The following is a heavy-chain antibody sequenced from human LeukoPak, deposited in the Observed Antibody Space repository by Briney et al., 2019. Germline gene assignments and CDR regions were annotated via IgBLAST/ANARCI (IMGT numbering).Heavy chain of an antibody. Sequence: SETLSLTCAVYGGSFSGYYWGWIRQPPGKGLEWIGEINHSGSTNYNPSLKSRVTISVDTSKNQFSLKLSSVTAADTAVYYCARGKSNDILTGYYYFDYWGQGTLVTVSS. V-gene: IGHV4-34*01. CDR1: GGSFSGYY. CDR2: INHSGST. CDR3: ARGKSNDILTGYYYFDY. D-gene: IGHD3-9*01. J-gene: IGHJ4*02.